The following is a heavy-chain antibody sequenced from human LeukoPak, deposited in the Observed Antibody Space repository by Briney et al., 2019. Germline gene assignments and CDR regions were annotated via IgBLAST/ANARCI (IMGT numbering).Heavy chain of an antibody. CDR3: ARGSRVAGASRHYDS. CDR2: IGAAGGT. CDR1: GFTFSAYA. Sequence: GGSLRLSCAASGFTFSAYALHWVRQVTGEGLEWVAAIGAAGGTDYLAAVKGGLTISRGNAKNSLYLLMNSLRGGDTAVYYCARGSRVAGASRHYDSWGQGTLVTVSS. V-gene: IGHV3-13*01. D-gene: IGHD1-26*01. J-gene: IGHJ4*02.